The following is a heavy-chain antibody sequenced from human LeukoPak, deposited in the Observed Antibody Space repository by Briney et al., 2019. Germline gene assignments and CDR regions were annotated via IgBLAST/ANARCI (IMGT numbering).Heavy chain of an antibody. CDR1: GGTFSSYA. CDR2: IIPIFGTA. V-gene: IGHV1-69*01. CDR3: ARDRVGAAAVMGGGKDY. Sequence: SVKVSCKASGGTFSSYAISWVRQAPGQGLEWMGGIIPIFGTANYAQKFQGRATITADESTSTAYMELSSLRSEDTAVYYCARDRVGAAAVMGGGKDYWGQGTLVTVSS. D-gene: IGHD6-25*01. J-gene: IGHJ4*02.